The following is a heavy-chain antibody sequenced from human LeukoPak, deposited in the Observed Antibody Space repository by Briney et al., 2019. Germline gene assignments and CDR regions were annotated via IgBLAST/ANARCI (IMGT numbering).Heavy chain of an antibody. CDR2: ISAYNGNT. D-gene: IGHD6-13*01. J-gene: IGHJ3*02. CDR1: GYTFTSYG. CDR3: ARDESSSWSRAHAFDI. Sequence: ASVKVSCKASGYTFTSYGISWVRQAPGRGLEWMGWISAYNGNTNYAQKLQGRVTMTTDTSTSTAYMELKSLRSDDTAVYYCARDESSSWSRAHAFDIWGQGTMVTVSS. V-gene: IGHV1-18*01.